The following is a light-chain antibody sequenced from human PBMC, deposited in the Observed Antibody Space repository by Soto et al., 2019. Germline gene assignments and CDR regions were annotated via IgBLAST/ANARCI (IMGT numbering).Light chain of an antibody. CDR3: CSYAVSYTL. V-gene: IGLV2-11*01. Sequence: QSALTQPRSVSGSPGQSVTISCTGTSSDVGAYDYVSWYQQHPGKAPKLLIYDVTQRPSGVPDRFSGAKSGNTASLTISGLQDEDEADYYCCSYAVSYTLFGGGTKLTVL. CDR1: SSDVGAYDY. CDR2: DVT. J-gene: IGLJ2*01.